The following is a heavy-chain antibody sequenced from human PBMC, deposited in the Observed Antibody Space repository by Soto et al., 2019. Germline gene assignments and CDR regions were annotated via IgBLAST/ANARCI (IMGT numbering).Heavy chain of an antibody. CDR1: GGSFSGYY. V-gene: IGHV4-34*01. J-gene: IGHJ5*02. CDR3: ARTRITMVRGVTTGNSFDP. D-gene: IGHD3-10*01. CDR2: INHSGST. Sequence: QVQLQQWGAGLLKPSETLSLTCAVYGGSFSGYYWSWIRQPPGKGLEWLGEINHSGSTNYNPSLKSRVTISVDPSKNQFALKLSSVTAADTAVYYCARTRITMVRGVTTGNSFDPWGQGTLVTVSS.